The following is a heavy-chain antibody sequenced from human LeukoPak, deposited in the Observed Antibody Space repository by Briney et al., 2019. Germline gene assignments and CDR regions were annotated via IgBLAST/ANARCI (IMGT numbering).Heavy chain of an antibody. D-gene: IGHD6-13*01. J-gene: IGHJ4*01. CDR3: ARDGTAPGLYFDL. Sequence: GGSMRLSCAASGFTFSDFWMNWVRQAPGKGLEWVASINQNAGEKYYVGSVMGRFAISRDNPKNSLYLQMSSLRAEDTAVYYCARDGTAPGLYFDLWGQGTLVTVSS. CDR1: GFTFSDFW. V-gene: IGHV3-7*01. CDR2: INQNAGEK.